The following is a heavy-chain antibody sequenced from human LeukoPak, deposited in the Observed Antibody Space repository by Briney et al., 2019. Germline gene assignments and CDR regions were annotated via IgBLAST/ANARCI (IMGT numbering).Heavy chain of an antibody. J-gene: IGHJ4*02. CDR1: GFTFSTLG. V-gene: IGHV3-21*01. CDR2: ISGDSVHK. Sequence: AGGSLRLSCAASGFTFSTLGMNWVRQAPGKGLEWVSSISGDSVHKYYADSVRGRFTISRDYAKNSLYLEMNSLRVEDTARYFCAKFKTARYNYGSSESWGQGTLVTASS. CDR3: AKFKTARYNYGSSES. D-gene: IGHD5-18*01.